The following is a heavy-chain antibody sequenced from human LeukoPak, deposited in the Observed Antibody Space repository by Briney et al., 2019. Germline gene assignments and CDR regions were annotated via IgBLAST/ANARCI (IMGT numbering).Heavy chain of an antibody. CDR3: AREGTAAAGKRRSSQFDY. CDR2: IWYDGSNK. V-gene: IGHV3-33*01. CDR1: GFIFSNYG. D-gene: IGHD6-13*01. J-gene: IGHJ4*02. Sequence: GGSLRLSCAASGFIFSNYGMHWVRQAPSRGLAGVGVIWYDGSNKYYADSVKGRFTISRDNSKNTLYLQMNSLRAEDTAVYYCAREGTAAAGKRRSSQFDYWGQGTLVTVSS.